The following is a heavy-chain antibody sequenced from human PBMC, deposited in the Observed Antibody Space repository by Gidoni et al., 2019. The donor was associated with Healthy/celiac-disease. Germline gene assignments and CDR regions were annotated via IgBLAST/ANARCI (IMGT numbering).Heavy chain of an antibody. D-gene: IGHD5-12*01. CDR2: IIPIFGTA. Sequence: QVQLVQSGAEVKQPGSSVKVSCKASGGTFSSSAISWVRQAPGQGLEWMGGIIPIFGTANDAQKFQGRVTITADESTSTAYMELSSLRSEDTAVYYCARGLWRGRYYYGMDVWGQGTTVTVSS. CDR1: GGTFSSSA. CDR3: ARGLWRGRYYYGMDV. J-gene: IGHJ6*02. V-gene: IGHV1-69*01.